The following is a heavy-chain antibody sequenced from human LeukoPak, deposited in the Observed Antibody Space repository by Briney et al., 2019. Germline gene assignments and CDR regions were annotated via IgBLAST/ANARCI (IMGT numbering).Heavy chain of an antibody. J-gene: IGHJ4*02. Sequence: SETLSLTCTVSGGSIRSGSYYWSWIRQAAGKGLEWIGRVYTSGSTNYNPSLESRVTISVDTSKNQFSLNLSSVTAADTAVYYCAGGVTIVRGISKHFDYWGQGTLVTVSS. CDR2: VYTSGST. CDR3: AGGVTIVRGISKHFDY. V-gene: IGHV4-61*02. D-gene: IGHD3-10*01. CDR1: GGSIRSGSYY.